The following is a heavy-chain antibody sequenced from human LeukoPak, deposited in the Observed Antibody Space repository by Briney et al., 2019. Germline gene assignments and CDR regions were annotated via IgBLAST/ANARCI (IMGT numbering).Heavy chain of an antibody. D-gene: IGHD2-15*01. V-gene: IGHV1-2*02. J-gene: IGHJ4*02. CDR1: GYTFTGYY. Sequence: ASVKVSCKASGYTFTGYYMHWVRQAPGQGLEWMGWINPNSGGTNYAQKFQGRVTMTRDTSISTAYMELSRLRSDDTAVYYCARDRYCSGGSCYSAVDYWGQGTLVTVSS. CDR3: ARDRYCSGGSCYSAVDY. CDR2: INPNSGGT.